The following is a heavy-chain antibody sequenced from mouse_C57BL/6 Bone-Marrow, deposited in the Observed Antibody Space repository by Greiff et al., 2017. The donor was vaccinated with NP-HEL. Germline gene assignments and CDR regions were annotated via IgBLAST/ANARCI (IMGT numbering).Heavy chain of an antibody. CDR3: ARCSYYGSSYDY. V-gene: IGHV7-3*01. Sequence: DVKLVESGGGLVQPGGSLSLSCAASGFTFTDYYMSWVRQPPGKALEWLGFIRNKANGYTTEYSASVKGRFTISRDNSQSILYLQMNALRAEDSATYYCARCSYYGSSYDYWGQGTTLTVSS. CDR2: IRNKANGYTT. D-gene: IGHD1-1*01. J-gene: IGHJ2*01. CDR1: GFTFTDYY.